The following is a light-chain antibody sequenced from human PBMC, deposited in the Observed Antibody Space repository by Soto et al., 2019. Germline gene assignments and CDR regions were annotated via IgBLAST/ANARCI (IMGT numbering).Light chain of an antibody. CDR1: QSISSSY. Sequence: EIVLTQSPGTLSLSPGERTTLSCRASQSISSSYLAWYQQKPGQAPRLLVYGASSRATGIPDRFSGSGSGTDFTLTISRLEPEDFALYDCQQYSSTFWTLGKGTKVEIK. J-gene: IGKJ1*01. CDR3: QQYSSTFWT. CDR2: GAS. V-gene: IGKV3-20*01.